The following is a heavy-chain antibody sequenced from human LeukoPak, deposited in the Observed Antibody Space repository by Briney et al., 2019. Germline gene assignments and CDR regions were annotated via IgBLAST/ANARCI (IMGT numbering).Heavy chain of an antibody. Sequence: GGPLRLSCAASGFTFSNYWMNWVRQAPGRGLDWVANIKEDGSEKYYVDSVKGRFTISRDNAKNSLYLQMNSLRAEDTAVYDCARDSQHLNFDYWGQGTLVTVSS. CDR1: GFTFSNYW. V-gene: IGHV3-7*04. CDR2: IKEDGSEK. D-gene: IGHD3-3*02. J-gene: IGHJ4*02. CDR3: ARDSQHLNFDY.